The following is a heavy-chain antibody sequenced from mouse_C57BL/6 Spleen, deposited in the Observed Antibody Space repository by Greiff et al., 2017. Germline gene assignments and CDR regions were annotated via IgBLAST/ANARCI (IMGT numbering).Heavy chain of an antibody. J-gene: IGHJ4*01. CDR2: IYPSDSET. CDR3: AREGYSNHYYAMDY. CDR1: GYTFTSYW. Sequence: QVQLQQPGAELVRPGSSVKLSCKASGYTFTSYWMDWVKQRPGQGLEWIGNIYPSDSETHYNQKFKDKATLTVDKSSSTAYMQLSSLTSEDSAVYDCAREGYSNHYYAMDYWGQGTSVTVSS. V-gene: IGHV1-61*01. D-gene: IGHD2-5*01.